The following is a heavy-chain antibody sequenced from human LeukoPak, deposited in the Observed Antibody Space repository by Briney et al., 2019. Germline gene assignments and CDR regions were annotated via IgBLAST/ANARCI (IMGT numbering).Heavy chain of an antibody. CDR1: GYTFTGYY. CDR3: ARGRVEMATTYDAFDI. D-gene: IGHD5-24*01. Sequence: ASVKVSCKASGYTFTGYYMHWVRQAPGQGLEWMGWIKPNSGGTKNAQKFQGRVTMTRDTSISTAYMELSRLRSDDTAVYYCARGRVEMATTYDAFDIWGQGTMVTVSS. J-gene: IGHJ3*02. CDR2: IKPNSGGT. V-gene: IGHV1-2*02.